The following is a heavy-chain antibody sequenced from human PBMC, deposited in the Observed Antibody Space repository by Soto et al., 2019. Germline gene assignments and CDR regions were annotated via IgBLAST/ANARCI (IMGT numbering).Heavy chain of an antibody. J-gene: IGHJ6*02. Sequence: QVTLKESGPTLVKPTQTLTLTCTVSGLSLRTTGVGVGWVRQPPGKALEWVALLYLDDDKRYSPSLRSRLTIAKDISKKQVVLTMTNMDTVDTATYYCVQSRCGGDCLEIYSSHAYNGLDVWGQGTTVTVSS. CDR1: GLSLRTTGVG. V-gene: IGHV2-5*02. CDR3: VQSRCGGDCLEIYSSHAYNGLDV. D-gene: IGHD2-21*02. CDR2: LYLDDDK.